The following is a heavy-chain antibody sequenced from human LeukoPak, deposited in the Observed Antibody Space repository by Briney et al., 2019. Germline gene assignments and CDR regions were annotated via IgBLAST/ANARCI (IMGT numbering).Heavy chain of an antibody. CDR1: GFTFRTYS. Sequence: PGGSLRLSCAASGFTFRTYSMNWVRQAPGKGLEWVSSISSTSTYIYYADSMKGRFIISRDNARNSLYLEMNSLRAEDTAVYYCARRRGSYSDDYWGQGTLVTVSS. CDR3: ARRRGSYSDDY. V-gene: IGHV3-21*06. CDR2: ISSTSTYI. D-gene: IGHD1-26*01. J-gene: IGHJ4*02.